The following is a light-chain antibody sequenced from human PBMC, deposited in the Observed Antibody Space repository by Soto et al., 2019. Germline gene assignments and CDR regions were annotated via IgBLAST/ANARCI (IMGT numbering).Light chain of an antibody. CDR1: SSDVGGYNY. Sequence: QSALTQPASVSGSPGQSITISCTGTSSDVGGYNYVSWYQQHPGKAHKLMIYEVSNRPSGVSNRFSGSKSGNTASLTISGLQAEDEADYYCSSYTSSTIDYVFGTGTELTVL. CDR3: SSYTSSTIDYV. V-gene: IGLV2-14*01. J-gene: IGLJ1*01. CDR2: EVS.